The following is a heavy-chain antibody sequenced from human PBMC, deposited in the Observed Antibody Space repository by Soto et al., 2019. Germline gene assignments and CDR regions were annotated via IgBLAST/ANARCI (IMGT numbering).Heavy chain of an antibody. J-gene: IGHJ5*01. CDR2: INHRGRV. D-gene: IGHD3-22*01. Sequence: SETLSLTCAVYGGSFSGHSWTWIRQSPGKGLEWIGDINHRGRVNYSPSLKSRVTISLDTSKNQFSLTLSAVTAADTAMYYCSTRAYDTNGYYRFDPWGQGTLVTVSS. CDR1: GGSFSGHS. CDR3: STRAYDTNGYYRFDP. V-gene: IGHV4-34*01.